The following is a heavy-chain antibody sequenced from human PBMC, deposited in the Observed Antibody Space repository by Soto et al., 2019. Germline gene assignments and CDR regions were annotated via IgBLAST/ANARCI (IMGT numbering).Heavy chain of an antibody. Sequence: GESLKISCQGSGYSFTNYWIVWVRQMPGKGLEWMGFIYPGDSDTRYSPSFQGQVTISAGKSITTAYLQWSSLKASDTAMYYCARRSPGNLGGMDVWGQGTTVTVSS. CDR3: ARRSPGNLGGMDV. V-gene: IGHV5-51*01. D-gene: IGHD3-9*01. CDR2: IYPGDSDT. J-gene: IGHJ6*02. CDR1: GYSFTNYW.